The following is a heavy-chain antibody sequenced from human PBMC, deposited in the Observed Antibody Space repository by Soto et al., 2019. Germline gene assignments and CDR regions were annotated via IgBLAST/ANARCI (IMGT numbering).Heavy chain of an antibody. CDR1: GFTFSSYS. J-gene: IGHJ4*02. V-gene: IGHV3-21*01. Sequence: GGSLRLSCAASGFTFSSYSMNWVRQAPGKGLEWVSSISSSSSYIYYADSVKGRFTISRDNAKNSLYLQMNSLRAEDTAVYYCARDLTITGTTGDFDYWGQGTLVTVSS. D-gene: IGHD1-7*01. CDR2: ISSSSSYI. CDR3: ARDLTITGTTGDFDY.